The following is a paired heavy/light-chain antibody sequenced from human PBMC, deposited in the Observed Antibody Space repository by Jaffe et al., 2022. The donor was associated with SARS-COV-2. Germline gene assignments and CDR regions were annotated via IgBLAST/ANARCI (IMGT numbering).Light chain of an antibody. Sequence: EIVLTQSPGTLSLSPGERATLSCWASQSLTSRYLAWYQQKPGQAPRLLIYGASSRATGIPDRFSGSGSGTDFTLTINGLEPEDFAVYYCQQYDTSPNTFGQGTKLEIK. V-gene: IGKV3-20*01. J-gene: IGKJ2*01. CDR1: QSLTSRY. CDR2: GAS. CDR3: QQYDTSPNT.
Heavy chain of an antibody. V-gene: IGHV3-30*03. CDR1: AFTFSSHA. CDR3: ARAGGYSLAYPLDS. J-gene: IGHJ4*02. D-gene: IGHD5-18*01. Sequence: QVLLVESGGGVVQPARSLRLSCAASAFTFSSHAMHWVRQAPGKGLEWVGFISYDGSNIYYGDSVKGRFSISRDRSKNTLYLQMTSLRPEDTAIYYCARAGGYSLAYPLDSWGQGTLVTVSS. CDR2: ISYDGSNI.